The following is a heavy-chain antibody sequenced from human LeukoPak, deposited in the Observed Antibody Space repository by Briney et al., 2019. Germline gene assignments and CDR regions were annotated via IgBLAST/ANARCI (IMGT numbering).Heavy chain of an antibody. CDR1: GGSISSYY. Sequence: SETLSLTCTVSGGSISSYYWSWIRQPPGKGLKWIGYIYYSGSTNYNPSLKSPVTISVDTSKNQFSLKLSSVTAADTAVYYCASGIKFMATIYYFDYWGQGTLVTVSS. CDR2: IYYSGST. J-gene: IGHJ4*02. CDR3: ASGIKFMATIYYFDY. V-gene: IGHV4-59*01. D-gene: IGHD5-24*01.